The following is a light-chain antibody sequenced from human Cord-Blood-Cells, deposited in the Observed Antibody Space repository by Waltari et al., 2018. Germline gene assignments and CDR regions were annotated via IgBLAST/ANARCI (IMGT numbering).Light chain of an antibody. Sequence: SYELTQPPSVSVSPGQTASITCSGDKLGDKYACWYQQKPGQSPVLVIYQDSERPSGIPERFSGSNSGNTATLTISGTQAMDEADYYCQAWDSSTVVFGTGTKVTVL. V-gene: IGLV3-1*01. CDR2: QDS. J-gene: IGLJ1*01. CDR1: KLGDKY. CDR3: QAWDSSTVV.